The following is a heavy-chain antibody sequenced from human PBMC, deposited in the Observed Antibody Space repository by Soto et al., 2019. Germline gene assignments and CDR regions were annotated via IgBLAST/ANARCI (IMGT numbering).Heavy chain of an antibody. CDR3: ARGDAGYYGMDV. J-gene: IGHJ6*02. Sequence: SETLSLTCAVSGGSISSGGYFWSWVRQPPGKGLEWIGYSFHSGTTSYNPPLKSRVIISVDRSKNQFSLKLSSVTTADTAVYYCARGDAGYYGMDVWGQGTTVTVSS. CDR2: SFHSGTT. CDR1: GGSISSGGYF. V-gene: IGHV4-30-2*01.